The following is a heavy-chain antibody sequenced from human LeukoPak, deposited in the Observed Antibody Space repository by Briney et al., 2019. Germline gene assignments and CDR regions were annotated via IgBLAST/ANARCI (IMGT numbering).Heavy chain of an antibody. CDR3: ARDGHPYSSSYYFDY. J-gene: IGHJ4*02. CDR2: ISYDGSNK. V-gene: IGHV3-30*04. Sequence: PGRSLRHSCAASGFTFSSYAMHWVRQAPGKGLEWVAVISYDGSNKYYADSVKGRFTISRDNSKSTLYLQMNSLRAEDTAVYYCARDGHPYSSSYYFDYWGQGTLVTVSS. CDR1: GFTFSSYA. D-gene: IGHD6-6*01.